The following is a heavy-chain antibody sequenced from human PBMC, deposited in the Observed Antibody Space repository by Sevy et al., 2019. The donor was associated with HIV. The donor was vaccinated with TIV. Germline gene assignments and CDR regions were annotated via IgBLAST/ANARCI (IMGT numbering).Heavy chain of an antibody. CDR3: ARAGQTMIRPYYFDY. D-gene: IGHD3-22*01. V-gene: IGHV4-34*01. CDR2: INHSGST. CDR1: GGSFSGYY. J-gene: IGHJ4*02. Sequence: SETLSLTCAVYGGSFSGYYWSWIRQPPGKGLEWIGEINHSGSTNYNPSLKSRVTISVDTSKNQFSLKLSSVTAAETAVYYCARAGQTMIRPYYFDYWGQGTLVTVSS.